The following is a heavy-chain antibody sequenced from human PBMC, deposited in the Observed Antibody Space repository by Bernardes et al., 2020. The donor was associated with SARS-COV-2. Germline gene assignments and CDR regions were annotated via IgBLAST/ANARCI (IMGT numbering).Heavy chain of an antibody. CDR2: IWYDGSNK. J-gene: IGHJ4*02. V-gene: IGHV3-33*01. CDR3: ARESMGAFDY. Sequence: VGSLILSCAASGFTFSSYGMHWVRQAPGKGLEWVAVIWYDGSNKYYADSVKGRFTISRDNSKNTLYLQMNSLRAEDTAVYYCARESMGAFDYWGQGTLVTVSS. D-gene: IGHD1-26*01. CDR1: GFTFSSYG.